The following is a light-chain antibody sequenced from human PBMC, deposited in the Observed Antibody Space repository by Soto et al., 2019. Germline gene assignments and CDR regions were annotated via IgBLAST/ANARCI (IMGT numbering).Light chain of an antibody. J-gene: IGKJ2*01. CDR3: QQYDYMPYT. CDR1: EDITNY. CDR2: DAS. V-gene: IGKV1-33*01. Sequence: DIQMTQSPSSLSASVGDRITITCQASEDITNYLHWYQQKPGKAPKLLIYDASNLETGFPSRFSGSGSGTDFSFTISSLQPEDIAAYYCQQYDYMPYTFGQGTKLEI.